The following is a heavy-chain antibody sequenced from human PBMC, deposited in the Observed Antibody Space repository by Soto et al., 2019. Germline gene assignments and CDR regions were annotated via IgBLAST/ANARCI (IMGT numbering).Heavy chain of an antibody. D-gene: IGHD5-12*01. CDR3: ARREYSGYDFDY. J-gene: IGHJ4*02. Sequence: QLQLQESCPGLVKPSETLSLTCTVSGGSISSSSYYWGWIRQPPGKGLEWIGSIYYSGSTYYNPSLNSRVTISLDTSKNEFSLKLSSVTAADTAVYYCARREYSGYDFDYWGQGTLVTVSS. CDR1: GGSISSSSYY. CDR2: IYYSGST. V-gene: IGHV4-39*01.